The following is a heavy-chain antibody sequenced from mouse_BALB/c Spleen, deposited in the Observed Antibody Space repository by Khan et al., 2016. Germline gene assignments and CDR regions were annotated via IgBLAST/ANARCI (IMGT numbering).Heavy chain of an antibody. CDR1: GYTFTSYW. Sequence: QVQLQQSGAELVKPGASVKLSCKASGYTFTSYWMHWVKQRPGQGLEWIGEINPSNGRTNYDEKFKTKATLTVDKSSRTAYMQLSSLTSEDSAVYYWARGGPNWDYFDYWGQGTTLTVSS. CDR2: INPSNGRT. J-gene: IGHJ2*01. D-gene: IGHD4-1*02. V-gene: IGHV1S81*02. CDR3: ARGGPNWDYFDY.